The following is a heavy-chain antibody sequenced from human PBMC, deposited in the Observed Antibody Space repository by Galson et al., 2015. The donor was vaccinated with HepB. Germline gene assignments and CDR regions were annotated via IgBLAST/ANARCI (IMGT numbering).Heavy chain of an antibody. Sequence: SLRLSCAASGLTFSTYSMNWVRQAPGKGLEWVSSITISSSYVYYADSVKGRFTISRDNAKNSLYLQMNSLRAEDTAVYYCARRENGDYLDYWGQGTLVTVSS. CDR1: GLTFSTYS. CDR3: ARRENGDYLDY. CDR2: ITISSSYV. J-gene: IGHJ4*02. D-gene: IGHD4-17*01. V-gene: IGHV3-21*01.